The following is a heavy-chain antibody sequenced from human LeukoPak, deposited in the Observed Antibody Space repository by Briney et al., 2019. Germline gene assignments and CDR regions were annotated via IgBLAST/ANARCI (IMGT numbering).Heavy chain of an antibody. D-gene: IGHD6-6*01. CDR2: MPYDGSNE. CDR1: GFTFSSYG. V-gene: IGHV3-30*03. CDR3: ARGPNSNWSGLDF. Sequence: GGSLRLSCAASGFTFSSYGMHWVRQAPGKGLEWVAVMPYDGSNEYYADSVKGRFTVSRDNAKNTLYLQVNNLRAEDTAVYYCARGPNSNWSGLDFWGQGTLLTVSS. J-gene: IGHJ4*02.